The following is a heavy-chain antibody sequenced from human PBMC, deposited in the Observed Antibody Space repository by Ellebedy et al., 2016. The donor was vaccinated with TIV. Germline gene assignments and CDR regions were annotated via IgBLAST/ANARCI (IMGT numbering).Heavy chain of an antibody. J-gene: IGHJ5*02. D-gene: IGHD1-1*01. CDR2: ISSSSSYK. CDR3: TPELERPTFYP. Sequence: GESLKISCAASGFTFSSYSMNWVRQAPGKGLEWVSSISSSSSYKYYADSVKGRFTISGDNAKNSLYLQMNSLKAEDTAVYYCTPELERPTFYPWGQGTLVTVSS. CDR1: GFTFSSYS. V-gene: IGHV3-21*03.